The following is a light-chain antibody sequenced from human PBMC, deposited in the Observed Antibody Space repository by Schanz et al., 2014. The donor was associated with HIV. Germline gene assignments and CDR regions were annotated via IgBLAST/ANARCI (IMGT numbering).Light chain of an antibody. J-gene: IGLJ2*01. V-gene: IGLV7-46*01. CDR3: SHFYSDAVV. CDR2: DTT. CDR1: TGAVTSTHY. Sequence: QAVVTQEASLTVSPGGTVTLTCGSSTGAVTSTHYPYWFQQRPGQAPRTLIYDTTKKHSWTPARFSGSLLGGKAALTLSGAQPEDEAEYYCSHFYSDAVVFGGGTKLTVL.